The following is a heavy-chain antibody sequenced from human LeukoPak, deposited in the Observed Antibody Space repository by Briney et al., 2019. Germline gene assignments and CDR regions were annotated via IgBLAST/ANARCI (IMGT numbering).Heavy chain of an antibody. J-gene: IGHJ4*02. Sequence: PGGSLRLSCAASGFTFSSYTINWVRQAPGKGLEWVSSISTSSSYIYYADSVKGRFTISRDNAKNSLYLQMDSLRAEDTAVYYCAKESDVAAAGIDYWGQGTLVTVSS. V-gene: IGHV3-21*01. CDR1: GFTFSSYT. CDR3: AKESDVAAAGIDY. CDR2: ISTSSSYI. D-gene: IGHD6-13*01.